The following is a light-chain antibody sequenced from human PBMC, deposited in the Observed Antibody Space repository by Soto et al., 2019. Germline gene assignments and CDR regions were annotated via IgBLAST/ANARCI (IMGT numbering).Light chain of an antibody. CDR3: HKYDTYLWK. V-gene: IGKV1-5*03. J-gene: IGKJ1*01. CDR1: QSISSW. Sequence: DIQITHSPSTLSASVVDRVTITFRASQSISSWLAWYQQKPGRLPRLLIYRASTLGSGVPSRFSGSGSGTEFTLTISSLQPDDFATYYCHKYDTYLWKFGQGTKVDIK. CDR2: RAS.